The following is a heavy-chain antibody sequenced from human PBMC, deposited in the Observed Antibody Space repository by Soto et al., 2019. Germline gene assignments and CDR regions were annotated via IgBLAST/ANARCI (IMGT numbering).Heavy chain of an antibody. V-gene: IGHV4-59*01. J-gene: IGHJ6*03. D-gene: IGHD3-3*01. CDR2: IYYSGST. CDR1: GGSISSYY. Sequence: SETLSLTCTVSGGSISSYYWSWIRQPPGKGLEWIGYIYYSGSTNYNPSLKSRVTISVDTSKNQFSLKLSSVTAADTAVYYGARESRYDFWSGYYMDVWGKGTTVTVSS. CDR3: ARESRYDFWSGYYMDV.